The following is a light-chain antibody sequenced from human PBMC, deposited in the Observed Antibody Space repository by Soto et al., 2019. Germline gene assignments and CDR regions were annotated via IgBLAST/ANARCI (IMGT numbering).Light chain of an antibody. J-gene: IGKJ1*01. CDR1: QSVLYNPNNKNY. CDR3: HEHASRPRT. CDR2: WAS. V-gene: IGKV4-1*01. Sequence: DIVMTQSPDSLTVSLGERATINCKSSQSVLYNPNNKNYLAWFQQKPGQPPKLLIYWASNRESGVPDRFSGCASEIDCTHTGSCLKAEDAGDYYFHEHASRPRTFGQGTKVEI.